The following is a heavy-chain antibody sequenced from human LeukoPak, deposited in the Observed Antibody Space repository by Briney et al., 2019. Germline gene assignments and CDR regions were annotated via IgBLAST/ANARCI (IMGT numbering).Heavy chain of an antibody. CDR1: GGSINSYY. CDR3: ARTPTDIVVVPAAPYYYYYMDV. J-gene: IGHJ6*03. D-gene: IGHD2-2*01. V-gene: IGHV4-4*07. CDR2: IYTSGST. Sequence: PSETLSITCTVSGGSINSYYWSWIRQPDGKGLEWIGRIYTSGSTNYNPSLKSRVTMSVDTSKNQFSLKLSSVTAADTAVYYCARTPTDIVVVPAAPYYYYYMDVWGKGTTVTVSS.